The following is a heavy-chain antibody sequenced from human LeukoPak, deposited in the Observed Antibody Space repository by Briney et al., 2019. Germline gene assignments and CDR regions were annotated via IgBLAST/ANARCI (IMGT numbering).Heavy chain of an antibody. V-gene: IGHV4-59*01. CDR3: ARVYCGGDCYFDS. CDR1: GGSINYYY. J-gene: IGHJ4*02. Sequence: SETLSLTRTVSGGSINYYYWNWIQQPPGKGLEWIGYLYYSGSTNYNPSLKSRVTISVDTSKNQFSLKLSSVTAADTAVYYCARVYCGGDCYFDSWGQGTLVTVSS. CDR2: LYYSGST. D-gene: IGHD2-21*01.